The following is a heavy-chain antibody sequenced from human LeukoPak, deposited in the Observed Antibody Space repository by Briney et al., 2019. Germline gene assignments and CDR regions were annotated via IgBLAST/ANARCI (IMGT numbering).Heavy chain of an antibody. V-gene: IGHV3-30*18. Sequence: GRSLRLSCAASGFTFSSYGMHWVRQAPGKGLEWVAVISYDGSNKYYADSVKGRFTISRDNSKNTLYLQMNSLRAEDTAVYYCAKDLRGYSYGDLIDYWGQGTLVIVSS. CDR3: AKDLRGYSYGDLIDY. CDR2: ISYDGSNK. CDR1: GFTFSSYG. J-gene: IGHJ4*02. D-gene: IGHD5-18*01.